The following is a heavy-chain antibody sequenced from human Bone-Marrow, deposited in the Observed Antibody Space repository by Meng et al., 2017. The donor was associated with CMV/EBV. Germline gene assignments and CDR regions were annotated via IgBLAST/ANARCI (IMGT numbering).Heavy chain of an antibody. CDR1: GGSISSSSYY. CDR3: ASEYIVVVPAARGHWFDP. CDR2: IYYSGSN. J-gene: IGHJ5*02. Sequence: SETLSLTCTVSGGSISSSSYYWGWNRQPPGKGLEWIGSIYYSGSNYSNSFLKRRVIISVDTSKKQFALKMSSVTAADTAVYYCASEYIVVVPAARGHWFDPWGQGTLVTVSS. D-gene: IGHD2-2*01. V-gene: IGHV4-39*06.